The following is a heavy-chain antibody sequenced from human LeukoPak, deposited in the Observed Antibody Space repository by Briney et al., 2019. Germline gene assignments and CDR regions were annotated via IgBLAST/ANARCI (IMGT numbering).Heavy chain of an antibody. V-gene: IGHV3-33*01. D-gene: IGHD1-26*01. CDR3: ARESSGSYLDY. CDR1: GFTFSSYG. Sequence: PGGSLRLSCAASGFTFSSYGMHWVRQAPGKGLEWVALIWYDGSNKYYADSVKGRFTISRDNSKNTLYLQMNSLRAEDTAVYYCARESSGSYLDYRGQGTLVTVSS. CDR2: IWYDGSNK. J-gene: IGHJ4*02.